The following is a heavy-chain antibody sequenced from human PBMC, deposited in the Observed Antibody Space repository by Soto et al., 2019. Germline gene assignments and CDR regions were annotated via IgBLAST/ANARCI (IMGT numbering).Heavy chain of an antibody. V-gene: IGHV3-48*03. CDR3: TRAAWFPYLSFY. D-gene: IGHD3-10*01. CDR2: ISSGGSTA. J-gene: IGHJ4*02. CDR1: GFTFSRFE. Sequence: GGSLRLSCAASGFTFSRFELHWVRQAPGKGLEWISYISSGGSTAYYASSVQGRFNISRDNDNNSVYLQMDSLRAEDTALYYCTRAAWFPYLSFYWGQGALVTVSS.